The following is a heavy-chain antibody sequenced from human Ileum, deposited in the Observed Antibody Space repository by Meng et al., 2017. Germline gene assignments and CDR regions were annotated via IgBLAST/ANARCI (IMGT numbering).Heavy chain of an antibody. D-gene: IGHD1-26*01. CDR1: GDSFTDYY. CDR2: IHYSGST. V-gene: IGHV4-34*01. CDR3: ARRIRGGSYLG. J-gene: IGHJ4*02. Sequence: QLQLMQWGAGMFKPSETLSLTCNVYGDSFTDYYWNWIRRPPGKGLEWIGEIHYSGSTNYNPSLESRVTISEDTSQKQFSLRLSSVTAADTAVYYCARRIRGGSYLGWGQGTLVTVSS.